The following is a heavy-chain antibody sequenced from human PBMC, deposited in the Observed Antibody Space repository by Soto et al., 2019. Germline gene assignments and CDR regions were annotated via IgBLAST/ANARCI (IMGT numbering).Heavy chain of an antibody. CDR2: ISGSGGT. Sequence: GGSLRLSCAASGFTFSSYAMTWVRLAPGKGLEYVSTISGSGGTYYADSVKGRFTISRDNSKSTLYLQMNSLRAEDTAIYYCAKDPNGDYVGAFDFWGQETMVTVSS. CDR3: AKDPNGDYVGAFDF. V-gene: IGHV3-23*01. J-gene: IGHJ3*01. D-gene: IGHD4-17*01. CDR1: GFTFSSYA.